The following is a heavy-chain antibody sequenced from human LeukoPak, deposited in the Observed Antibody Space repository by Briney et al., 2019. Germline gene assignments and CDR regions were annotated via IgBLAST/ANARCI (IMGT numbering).Heavy chain of an antibody. CDR2: IWYDGSNK. CDR3: AKEEAWGVNAFDF. CDR1: GFTFSSYG. Sequence: GRSLRLSCAASGFTFSSYGMHWVRQAPGKGLEWAAVIWYDGSNKYYADSVKGRFTISRDNSENTLYLQMDSLRSEDTAVYYCAKEEAWGVNAFDFWGQGILVTVPS. J-gene: IGHJ4*02. D-gene: IGHD3-10*01. V-gene: IGHV3-33*06.